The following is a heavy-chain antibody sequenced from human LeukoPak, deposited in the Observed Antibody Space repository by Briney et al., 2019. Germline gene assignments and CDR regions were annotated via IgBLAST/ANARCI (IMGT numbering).Heavy chain of an antibody. J-gene: IGHJ4*02. CDR2: IHYDGINK. V-gene: IGHV3-30*02. D-gene: IGHD5-12*01. CDR3: AKASYSGYDPIDS. Sequence: GGSLRLSCTAPGFTFSSYGMHWVRQAPGKGLEWVTFIHYDGINKYYTDSVKGRFAISRDISKNTLYLQMNSLRAEDTAVYFCAKASYSGYDPIDSWGQGTLVTVSS. CDR1: GFTFSSYG.